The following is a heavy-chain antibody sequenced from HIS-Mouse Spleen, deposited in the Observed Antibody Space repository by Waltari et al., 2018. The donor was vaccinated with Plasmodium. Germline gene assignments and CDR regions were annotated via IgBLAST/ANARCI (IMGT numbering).Heavy chain of an antibody. Sequence: QVQLQQWGAGLLKPSETRSLTCAVYGGSFSGYYWSWIRQPPGKGLEWIGEINHSGSTNYNPSLKSRVTISVDTSKNQFSLKLSSVTAADTAVYYCASSGSGSYYYWGQGTLVTVSS. J-gene: IGHJ4*02. V-gene: IGHV4-34*01. CDR2: INHSGST. CDR1: GGSFSGYY. CDR3: ASSGSGSYYY. D-gene: IGHD3-10*01.